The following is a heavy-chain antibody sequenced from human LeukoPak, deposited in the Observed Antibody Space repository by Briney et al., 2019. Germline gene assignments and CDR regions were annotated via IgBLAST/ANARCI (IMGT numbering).Heavy chain of an antibody. V-gene: IGHV3-30*18. Sequence: HPGGSLRLSCAASGFTFSDYGMYWVRQAPGKGLEWVAVISYHGNNKYYGDPVKGRFTISRDNSKNTLYLQMNSLRGEDTAVYFCAKDSLYRHVAAEGYCDYWGQGILVTVSS. CDR1: GFTFSDYG. CDR3: AKDSLYRHVAAEGYCDY. D-gene: IGHD3-16*01. J-gene: IGHJ4*02. CDR2: ISYHGNNK.